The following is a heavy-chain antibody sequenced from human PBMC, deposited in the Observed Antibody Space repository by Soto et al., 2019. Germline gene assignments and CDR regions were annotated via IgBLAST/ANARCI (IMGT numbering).Heavy chain of an antibody. Sequence: QVALRESGPGLVKPSETLSLTCNVSGGSMRSYYWTWMRQSPGKGLEWLGNIFYNEKNNLNPSLKSRRSISVDTSKKKFSLMLSSVTAEDTAIYYCARDSTCCGLDVWGQGTTVTVSS. J-gene: IGHJ6*02. D-gene: IGHD2-21*01. CDR2: IFYNEKN. CDR1: GGSMRSYY. V-gene: IGHV4-59*01. CDR3: ARDSTCCGLDV.